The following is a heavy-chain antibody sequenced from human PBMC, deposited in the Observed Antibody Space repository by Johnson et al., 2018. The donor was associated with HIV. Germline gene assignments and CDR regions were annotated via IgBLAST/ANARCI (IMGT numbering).Heavy chain of an antibody. Sequence: QMMLVESGGGVVRPGGSLRLSCAASGFTFDDYGMSWVRQVPGKGLEWVAFIRYDGSNKYYADSVKGRFTISRDNSKNTLYLQMNSLKTEDTAVFYCTTESMVRGVMGAFDIWGQGTMVTVSS. V-gene: IGHV3-30*02. CDR2: IRYDGSNK. CDR1: GFTFDDYG. D-gene: IGHD3-10*01. J-gene: IGHJ3*02. CDR3: TTESMVRGVMGAFDI.